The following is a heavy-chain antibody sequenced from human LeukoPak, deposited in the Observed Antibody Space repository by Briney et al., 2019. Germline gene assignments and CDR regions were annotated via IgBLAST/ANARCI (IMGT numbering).Heavy chain of an antibody. CDR3: GTSECVQYFDLEGAFDI. V-gene: IGHV1-24*01. Sequence: AAEPVSCQVSGYSLPDLSIPLVQQAPGTALDWLGGFDPEDGETSYARKFQGQVTMTEDPSTDTAYMELSSLRSEDTAVYYCGTSECVQYFDLEGAFDIWGQGTMVTVSS. CDR1: GYSLPDLS. CDR2: FDPEDGET. D-gene: IGHD3-9*01. J-gene: IGHJ3*02.